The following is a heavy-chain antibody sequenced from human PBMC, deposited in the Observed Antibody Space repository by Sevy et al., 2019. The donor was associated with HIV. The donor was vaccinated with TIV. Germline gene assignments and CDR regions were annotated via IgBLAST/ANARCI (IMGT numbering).Heavy chain of an antibody. Sequence: GGSLRLSCAASGFIFRNYAMSWVRQAPGKGLEWVSAISGSGGTTHYSDSVKGRFTISRDNSKKTLYLQMNGLGAEDTAVYFCAKDSDGSIYYNPFDFWGPGTLVTVSS. J-gene: IGHJ4*02. D-gene: IGHD3-22*01. V-gene: IGHV3-23*01. CDR1: GFIFRNYA. CDR3: AKDSDGSIYYNPFDF. CDR2: ISGSGGTT.